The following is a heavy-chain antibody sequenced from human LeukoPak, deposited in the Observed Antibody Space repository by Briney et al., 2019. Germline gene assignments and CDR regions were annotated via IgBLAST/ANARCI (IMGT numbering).Heavy chain of an antibody. D-gene: IGHD1-1*01. V-gene: IGHV4-61*02. CDR3: ARDKYNWNDSRDDAFDI. CDR2: IYTSGST. Sequence: SETLSLTCTVSGGSISSGSYYWSWIRQPAGKGLEWIGRIYTSGSTNYNPSLKSRVTISVDTSKNQFSLKLSSVTAADTAVYYCARDKYNWNDSRDDAFDIWGQGTMVTVSS. CDR1: GGSISSGSYY. J-gene: IGHJ3*02.